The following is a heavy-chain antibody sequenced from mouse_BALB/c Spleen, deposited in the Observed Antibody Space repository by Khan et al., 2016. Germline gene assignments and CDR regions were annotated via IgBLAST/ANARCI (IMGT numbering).Heavy chain of an antibody. CDR2: IHTSTGEP. CDR1: GCTFTNYG. CDR3: ARSARATFAY. D-gene: IGHD3-1*01. V-gene: IGHV9-3*02. Sequence: LVESGPELKKPGETVKISCKASGCTFTNYGMNWVKQAPGKGLKWMGWIHTSTGEPTYAEEFKGRVAFSLETSASTAYLQFNNLKSEDTATYFCARSARATFAYWGQGTLVTVSA. J-gene: IGHJ3*01.